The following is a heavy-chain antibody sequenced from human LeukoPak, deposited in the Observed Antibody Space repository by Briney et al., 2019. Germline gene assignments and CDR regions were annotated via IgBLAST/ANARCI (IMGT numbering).Heavy chain of an antibody. CDR1: GGSIGSGDYN. D-gene: IGHD2/OR15-2a*01. CDR3: ARGGRTYRLSIDY. J-gene: IGHJ4*02. Sequence: SETLSLTCTVSGGSIGSGDYNWSWIRQPPGKGLEWIGYIYYSGSTYYNPSLKSRVTISVDTSKNQFSLKLSSVTAADTAVYYCARGGRTYRLSIDYWGQGTLVTVSS. CDR2: IYYSGST. V-gene: IGHV4-30-4*01.